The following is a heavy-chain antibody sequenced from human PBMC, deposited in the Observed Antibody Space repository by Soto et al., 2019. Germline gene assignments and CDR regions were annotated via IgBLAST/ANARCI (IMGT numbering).Heavy chain of an antibody. CDR1: GGSISSYY. J-gene: IGHJ5*02. Sequence: SDTLSLTCTVSGGSISSYYWSWIRQPPGKGLEWIVDIDYSGSTNYNPSLKSRVTISVDTSKNQFSLKLSSVTAADTAVYYCARDYYYDSSGYYYVPWFDXWGQVTLVTVSX. D-gene: IGHD3-22*01. V-gene: IGHV4-59*01. CDR3: ARDYYYDSSGYYYVPWFDX. CDR2: IDYSGST.